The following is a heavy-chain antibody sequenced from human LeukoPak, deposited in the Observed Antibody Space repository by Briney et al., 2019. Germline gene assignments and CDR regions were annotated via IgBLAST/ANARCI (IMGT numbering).Heavy chain of an antibody. CDR2: MGGSGGSI. CDR3: VKDYMAAARNYFDC. J-gene: IGHJ4*02. V-gene: IGHV3-23*01. CDR1: GFTFSNYA. Sequence: GGSLRLSCAASGFTFSNYAMNWVRQAPGRGLEGVSGMGGSGGSIFYADSVKGRFTISSDNSMNMVYLQMNSLSAEDTAVYYCVKDYMAAARNYFDCWGQGTLVTVSS. D-gene: IGHD6-13*01.